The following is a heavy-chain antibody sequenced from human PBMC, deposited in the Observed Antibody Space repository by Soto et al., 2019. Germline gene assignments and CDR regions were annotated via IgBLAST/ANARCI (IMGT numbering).Heavy chain of an antibody. CDR2: INPSGGST. V-gene: IGHV1-46*01. CDR3: ERGGQVFGVVIPLYYYYYGMDV. J-gene: IGHJ6*02. CDR1: GYTFTSYY. D-gene: IGHD3-3*01. Sequence: ASVKFSFKASGYTFTSYYMRWVRQAPRQGLEWMGIINPSGGSTSYAQKFQGRVTMTRDTSTSTVYMELSSLRSEDTAVYYCERGGQVFGVVIPLYYYYYGMDVWGQGTTVTVSS.